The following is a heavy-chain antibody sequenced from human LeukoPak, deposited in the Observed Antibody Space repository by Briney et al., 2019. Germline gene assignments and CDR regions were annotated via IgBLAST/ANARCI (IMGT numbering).Heavy chain of an antibody. V-gene: IGHV1-8*03. J-gene: IGHJ4*02. CDR2: MNPNSGNT. CDR1: GYTFTSYD. CDR3: ARVSSPRPQYYFDY. D-gene: IGHD6-6*01. Sequence: ASVKVSCKASGYTFTSYDINWVRQATGQGLEWMGWMNPNSGNTGYAQKFQGRVTITRNTSISTAYMELSSLRSEDTAVCYCARVSSPRPQYYFDYWGQGTLVTVSS.